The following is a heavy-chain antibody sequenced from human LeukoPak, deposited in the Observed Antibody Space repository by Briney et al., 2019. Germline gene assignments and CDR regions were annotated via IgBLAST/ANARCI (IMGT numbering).Heavy chain of an antibody. CDR3: ARVNVEVGATRGDY. J-gene: IGHJ4*02. CDR2: IYSGGST. D-gene: IGHD1-26*01. Sequence: PGGSLRLSCAASGFTVSSNYMSWVRQAPGKGLEWVSVIYSGGSTYYADSVKGRFTISRDNSKNTLYLQMNSLRAEDTAVYYCARVNVEVGATRGDYWGQGTLVTVSS. V-gene: IGHV3-53*01. CDR1: GFTVSSNY.